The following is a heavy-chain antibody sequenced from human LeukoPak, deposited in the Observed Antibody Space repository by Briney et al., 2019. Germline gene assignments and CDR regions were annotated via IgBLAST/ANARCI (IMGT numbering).Heavy chain of an antibody. CDR3: ARGSVYGSGRWNWFDP. D-gene: IGHD3-10*01. CDR2: TNHSGST. V-gene: IGHV4-34*01. CDR1: GGSFSGYY. Sequence: SETLSLTCAVYGGSFSGYYWSWIRQPPGKGLEWIGETNHSGSTNYNPSLKSRVTISVDTSKNQFSLKLSSVTAADTAVYYCARGSVYGSGRWNWFDPWGQGTLATVSS. J-gene: IGHJ5*02.